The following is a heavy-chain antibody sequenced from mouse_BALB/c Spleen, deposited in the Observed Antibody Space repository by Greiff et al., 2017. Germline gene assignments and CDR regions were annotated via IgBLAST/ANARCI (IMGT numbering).Heavy chain of an antibody. V-gene: IGHV1-80*01. CDR1: GYAFSSYW. J-gene: IGHJ4*01. CDR2: IYPGDGDT. CDR3: ARKGDPDY. Sequence: QVQLQQSGAELVRPGSSVKLSCTASGYAFSSYWMNWVKQRPGQGLEWIGQIYPGDGDTNYNGKFKGKATLTADKSSSTAYMQLSSLTSEDSAVYFCARKGDPDYWGQGTSVTVSS.